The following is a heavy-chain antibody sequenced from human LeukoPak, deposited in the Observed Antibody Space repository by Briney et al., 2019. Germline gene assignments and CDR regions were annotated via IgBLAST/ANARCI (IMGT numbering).Heavy chain of an antibody. CDR2: IFVRGDNP. V-gene: IGHV3-23*01. Sequence: GGSLRLSCDASGFTFGSQAMYGVPDAPGKGLECGAGIFVRGDNPHYADPVKRRFTISRHNSRNKVYLQMNSLRAEDTAVYYCGKTTVGYSSGQKPAWPVDYWGQGTLVTVSS. CDR1: GFTFGSQA. CDR3: GKTTVGYSSGQKPAWPVDY. D-gene: IGHD5-18*01. J-gene: IGHJ4*02.